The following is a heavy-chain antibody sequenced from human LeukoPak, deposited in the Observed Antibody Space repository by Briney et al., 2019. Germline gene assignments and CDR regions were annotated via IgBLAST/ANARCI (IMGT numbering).Heavy chain of an antibody. J-gene: IGHJ5*02. CDR1: GGTFSSYT. D-gene: IGHD6-6*01. Sequence: SVKVSCKASGGTFSSYTIGWVRQAPGQGLEWMGRIIPILGIANYAQKFQGRVTMTRNTSISTAYMELSSLRSEDTAVYYCARRGFRSIAARPLLFDPWGQGTLVTVSS. V-gene: IGHV1-69*02. CDR2: IIPILGIA. CDR3: ARRGFRSIAARPLLFDP.